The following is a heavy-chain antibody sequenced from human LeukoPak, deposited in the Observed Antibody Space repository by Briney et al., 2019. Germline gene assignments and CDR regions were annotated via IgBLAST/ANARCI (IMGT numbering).Heavy chain of an antibody. J-gene: IGHJ3*02. CDR2: IYSSGST. CDR1: GGSISSGSYY. V-gene: IGHV4-61*02. CDR3: ARSYYYDTSGSKDAFDI. Sequence: SQTLSLTCSVSGGSISSGSYYWNWIRQPAGKGLEWIGRIYSSGSTNYNPSLKSRVTISGDTSKDQFSLKLNSVTAADTAVYYCARSYYYDTSGSKDAFDIWGQGTMVTVSS. D-gene: IGHD3-22*01.